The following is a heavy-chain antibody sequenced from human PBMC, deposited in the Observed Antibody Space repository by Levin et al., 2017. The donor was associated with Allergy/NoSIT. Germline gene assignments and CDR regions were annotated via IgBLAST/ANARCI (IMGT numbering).Heavy chain of an antibody. Sequence: GESLKISCAASGFTFSSYGMHWVRQAPGKGLEWVAVIWYDGSNKYYADSVKGRFTISRDNSKNTLYLQMNSLRAEDTAVYYCARENTAFDYWGQGTLVTVSS. CDR2: IWYDGSNK. J-gene: IGHJ4*02. D-gene: IGHD5-18*01. V-gene: IGHV3-33*01. CDR3: ARENTAFDY. CDR1: GFTFSSYG.